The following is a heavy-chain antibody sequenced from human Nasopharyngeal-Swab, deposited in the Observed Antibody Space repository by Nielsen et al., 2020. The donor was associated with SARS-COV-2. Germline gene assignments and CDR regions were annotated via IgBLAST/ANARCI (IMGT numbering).Heavy chain of an antibody. CDR1: GFTFSGYA. Sequence: GESLKISCAASGFTFSGYAMSWVHQAPGKGLEWVSAVSGSGRTTYYADSVKGRFTISRDNSKNTLYLQMNNLRAEDTAVYYCKRDYYDRSSYVGLVDYWGQGTLVTVSS. V-gene: IGHV3-23*01. D-gene: IGHD3-22*01. J-gene: IGHJ4*02. CDR3: KRDYYDRSSYVGLVDY. CDR2: VSGSGRTT.